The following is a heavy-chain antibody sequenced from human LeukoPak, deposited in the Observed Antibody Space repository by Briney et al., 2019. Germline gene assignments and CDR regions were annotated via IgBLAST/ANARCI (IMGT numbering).Heavy chain of an antibody. D-gene: IGHD3-9*01. Sequence: GGSLRLSCAASGFTVSSNYMSWVRQAPGKGLEWVSVIYSGGSTYYADSVKGRFTISRDNSKNTLYLQMNSLRAEDTAVYYCARETSYDILNGYKSDAFDIWGQGTAVTVSS. CDR2: IYSGGST. CDR3: ARETSYDILNGYKSDAFDI. V-gene: IGHV3-66*01. J-gene: IGHJ3*02. CDR1: GFTVSSNY.